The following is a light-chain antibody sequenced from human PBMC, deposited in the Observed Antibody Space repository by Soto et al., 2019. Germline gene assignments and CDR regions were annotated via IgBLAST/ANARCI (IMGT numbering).Light chain of an antibody. Sequence: DIQMTQSPSSLSASVGDRVTITCRSSQNISRFLNWYQQKQGKAPNLLIYSVSSLRTGVPSRFSGSGSGTDFTLTISSLQPEDFATYYCLQHNSYPLTFGPGTKVNI. CDR3: LQHNSYPLT. V-gene: IGKV1-39*01. CDR2: SVS. CDR1: QNISRF. J-gene: IGKJ3*01.